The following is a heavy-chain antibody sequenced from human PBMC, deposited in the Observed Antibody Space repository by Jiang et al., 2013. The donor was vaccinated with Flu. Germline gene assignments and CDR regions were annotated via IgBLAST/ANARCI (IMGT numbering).Heavy chain of an antibody. Sequence: GSGLVKPSETLSLTCTVSGGSISSSSYYWGWIRQPPGKGLEWIGSIYYSGSTYYNPSLKSRVTISVDTAKNQFSLKLSSVTAADTAVYYCARHPKSNYDRNWFDPWGQGTLVTVSS. D-gene: IGHD4-11*01. CDR1: GGSISSSSYY. CDR2: IYYSGST. CDR3: ARHPKSNYDRNWFDP. V-gene: IGHV4-39*07. J-gene: IGHJ5*02.